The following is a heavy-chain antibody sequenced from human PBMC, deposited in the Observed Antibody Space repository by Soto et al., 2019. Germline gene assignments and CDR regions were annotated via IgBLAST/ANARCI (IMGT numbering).Heavy chain of an antibody. CDR3: ASHREDPDAYYRYYFDD. CDR1: GGSISRGSNQ. V-gene: IGHV4-39*02. CDR2: VHYSGTT. Sequence: SETLSLTCAVAGGSISRGSNQWGWIRQPPGKGLEWIGSVHYSGTTYYNPSVKSRVTISVDTSNNHFSLRLISVTAADTAMYYCASHREDPDAYYRYYFDDWGQGALVT. D-gene: IGHD3-16*01. J-gene: IGHJ4*02.